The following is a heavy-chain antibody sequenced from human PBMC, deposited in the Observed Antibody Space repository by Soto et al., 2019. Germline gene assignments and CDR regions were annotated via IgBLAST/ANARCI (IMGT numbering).Heavy chain of an antibody. CDR3: ARAEVAYCGGDCLSDFDY. V-gene: IGHV1-18*01. CDR1: GYTFTSYG. J-gene: IGHJ4*02. CDR2: ISAYNGNT. Sequence: ASVKVSCKASGYTFTSYGISWVRQAPGQGLEWMGWISAYNGNTNYAQKLQGRVTMTTGTSTSTAYMELRSLRSDDTAVYYCARAEVAYCGGDCLSDFDYWGQGTLVTVSS. D-gene: IGHD2-21*02.